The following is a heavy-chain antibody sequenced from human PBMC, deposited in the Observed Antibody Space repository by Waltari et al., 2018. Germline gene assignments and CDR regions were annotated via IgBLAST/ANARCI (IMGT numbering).Heavy chain of an antibody. J-gene: IGHJ5*02. CDR1: GGSFSGYH. CDR3: ARGGVPDAYGDGSDYRNWFDP. V-gene: IGHV4-34*01. CDR2: IKHPGVT. D-gene: IGHD4-17*01. Sequence: QVLLKEWGAGTLKPSETLSLTCAVYGGSFSGYHWTWIRQSPGKGLEWLGEIKHPGVTNYKASLKGRITILKDTSKNQFSLRRSSVTAADSAVYYCARGGVPDAYGDGSDYRNWFDPWGQGILVTVSS.